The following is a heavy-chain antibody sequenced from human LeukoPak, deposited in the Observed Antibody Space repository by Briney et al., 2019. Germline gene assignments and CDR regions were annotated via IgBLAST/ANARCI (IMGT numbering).Heavy chain of an antibody. CDR2: MNPNSGNT. Sequence: SVKVSCKASGYTFTSYDINWVRQATGQGLEWMGWMNPNSGNTGYAQKFQGRVTITRNTSISTAYMELSSLRSEDTAVYYCARGGGSSYYMDVWGKGTTVTVSS. V-gene: IGHV1-8*03. CDR3: ARGGGSSYYMDV. D-gene: IGHD6-6*01. J-gene: IGHJ6*03. CDR1: GYTFTSYD.